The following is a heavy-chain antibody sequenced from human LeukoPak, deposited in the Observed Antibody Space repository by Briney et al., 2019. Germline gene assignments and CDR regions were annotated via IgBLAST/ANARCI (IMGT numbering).Heavy chain of an antibody. CDR1: GGSIISSDYY. Sequence: SETLSLTCTVSGGSIISSDYYRGWIRQPPGKGLEWIGIIYYSGITHYNPSLKTRVTVSVDTPKNQFSLTLTSVTAADTAVYYCARHWRPCSGSSWTYTFYGMDVWGQGTTVTVSS. D-gene: IGHD6-6*01. CDR2: IYYSGIT. J-gene: IGHJ6*02. V-gene: IGHV4-39*01. CDR3: ARHWRPCSGSSWTYTFYGMDV.